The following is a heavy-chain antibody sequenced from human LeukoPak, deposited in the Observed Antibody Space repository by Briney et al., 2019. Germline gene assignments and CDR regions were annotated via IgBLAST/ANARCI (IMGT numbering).Heavy chain of an antibody. V-gene: IGHV4-39*07. CDR1: GGSISSSSYY. D-gene: IGHD4-23*01. J-gene: IGHJ4*02. CDR3: AREWATVVMDYFDY. Sequence: MPSETLSLTCTVSGGSISSSSYYWGWIRQPPGKGLEWIGSIYYSGSTYYNPSLKSRVTISVDTSKNQFSLKLSSVTAADTAVYYCAREWATVVMDYFDYWGQGTLVTVSS. CDR2: IYYSGST.